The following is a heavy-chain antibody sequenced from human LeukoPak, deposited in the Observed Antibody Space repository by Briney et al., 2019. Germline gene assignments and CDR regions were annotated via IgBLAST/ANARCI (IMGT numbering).Heavy chain of an antibody. CDR1: GFTFSSYA. CDR3: AKDREQQLARDAFDI. J-gene: IGHJ3*02. D-gene: IGHD6-13*01. V-gene: IGHV3-23*01. CDR2: ISGSGGST. Sequence: GGSLRLSCAASGFTFSSYAMSWVRQAPGKGLEWVSAISGSGGSTYYADSVKGRFTISRDNSKNTLYLQMNCLRAEDTAVYYCAKDREQQLARDAFDIWGQGTMVTVSS.